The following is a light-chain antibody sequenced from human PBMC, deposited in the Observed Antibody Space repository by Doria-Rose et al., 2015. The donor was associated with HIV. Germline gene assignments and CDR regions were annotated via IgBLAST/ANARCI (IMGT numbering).Light chain of an antibody. CDR2: DAS. CDR1: QSVSSN. J-gene: IGKJ3*01. CDR3: QQRSNWPPIFT. V-gene: IGKV3-11*01. Sequence: EIVLTQSPATLSLSPGERATPSCRASQSVSSNLAWYQQKPGQAPRLLIYDASNRATGIPARFSGSGSGTDFTLTISSLEPEDFAVYFCQQRSNWPPIFTFGPGTKVD.